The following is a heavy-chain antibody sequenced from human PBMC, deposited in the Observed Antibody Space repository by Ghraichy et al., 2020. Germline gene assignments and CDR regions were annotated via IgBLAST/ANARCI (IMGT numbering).Heavy chain of an antibody. Sequence: SVKVSCKASGGTFSSYAMNWVRQAPGQGLEWLGGIIPIFGTVNYAQKFQGRVTITADDSASTAYMDLSRLRSEDTAVYYCARGYSRFSSSWRSFYYHGMDVWGQGTTVTVSS. D-gene: IGHD6-13*01. CDR2: IIPIFGTV. CDR1: GGTFSSYA. V-gene: IGHV1-69*13. CDR3: ARGYSRFSSSWRSFYYHGMDV. J-gene: IGHJ6*02.